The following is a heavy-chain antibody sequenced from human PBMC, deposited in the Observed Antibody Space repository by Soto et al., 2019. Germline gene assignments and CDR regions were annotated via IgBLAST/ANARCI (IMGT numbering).Heavy chain of an antibody. D-gene: IGHD6-13*01. Sequence: ASVKVSCKASGYTFTGYYMHWVRQAPGQGLEWMGWISAYSGNTNYAQKLQGRVTMTTDTSTSTAYMELRSLRSDDTAVYYCARVKSTDPMWQQLGAFFDYWGQGTLVTVSS. V-gene: IGHV1-18*04. CDR3: ARVKSTDPMWQQLGAFFDY. CDR1: GYTFTGYY. CDR2: ISAYSGNT. J-gene: IGHJ4*02.